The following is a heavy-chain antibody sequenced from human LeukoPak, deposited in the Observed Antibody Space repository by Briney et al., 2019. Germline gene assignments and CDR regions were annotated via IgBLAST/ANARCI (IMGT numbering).Heavy chain of an antibody. CDR1: GGTFSSYA. CDR2: IIPIFGTA. V-gene: IGHV1-69*13. J-gene: IGHJ5*02. D-gene: IGHD3-22*01. Sequence: SVKVSCKASGGTFSSYAISSVRQAPGQRLEWMGGIIPIFGTANYAQKFQGRVTITADESTSTAYMELSSLRSEDTAVYYCARDKASYYDSSGPPGANWFDPWGRGTLVTVSS. CDR3: ARDKASYYDSSGPPGANWFDP.